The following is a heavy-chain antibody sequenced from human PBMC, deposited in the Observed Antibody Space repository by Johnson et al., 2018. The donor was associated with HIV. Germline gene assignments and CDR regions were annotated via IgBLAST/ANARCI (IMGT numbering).Heavy chain of an antibody. J-gene: IGHJ3*02. CDR1: GFTFSSYA. D-gene: IGHD3-22*01. V-gene: IGHV3-30*04. CDR3: ARGMSSGPWAGGDDFDI. CDR2: ISYDGSNK. Sequence: QMLLVESGGGVVQPGRSLRLSCAASGFTFSSYAMHWVRQAPGKGLEWVAVISYDGSNKYYADSVKGRFTISRDNSKNTLYLQMNSLSAEDTAVYYCARGMSSGPWAGGDDFDIWGQGTMVTVSS.